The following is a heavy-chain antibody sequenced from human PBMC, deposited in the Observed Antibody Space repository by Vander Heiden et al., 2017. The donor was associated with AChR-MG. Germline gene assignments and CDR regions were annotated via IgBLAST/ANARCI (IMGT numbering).Heavy chain of an antibody. CDR1: GDSLVTGCSF. CDR3: VRDPGADSSGS. Sequence: QVHLQESGPGLVKPSQTLSLTCTVSGDSLVTGCSFWRWIRQHPGHGLEWIGYIYHRGNAYYNPSLQSRVTISIDTSKNQFFLNMKSLTAADTAVYYCVRDPGADSSGSWGQGTLVTVSS. V-gene: IGHV4-31*03. J-gene: IGHJ4*02. CDR2: IYHRGNA. D-gene: IGHD3-22*01.